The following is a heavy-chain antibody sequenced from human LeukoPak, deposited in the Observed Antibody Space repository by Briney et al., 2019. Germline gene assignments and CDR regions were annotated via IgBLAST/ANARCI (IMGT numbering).Heavy chain of an antibody. D-gene: IGHD4-17*01. CDR1: GFTFSSYA. J-gene: IGHJ4*02. Sequence: PGGSLRLSCAASGFTFSSYAMHWVRQAPGKGLEWVVVISYDGSNKYYADSVKGRFTISRDNSKNTLYLQMNSLRAEDTAVYYCARGLDYGGNYYDYWGQGTLVTVSS. CDR2: ISYDGSNK. V-gene: IGHV3-30-3*01. CDR3: ARGLDYGGNYYDY.